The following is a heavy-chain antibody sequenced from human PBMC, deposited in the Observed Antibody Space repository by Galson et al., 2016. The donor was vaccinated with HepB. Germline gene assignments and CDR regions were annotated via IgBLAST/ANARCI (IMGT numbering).Heavy chain of an antibody. J-gene: IGHJ5*02. D-gene: IGHD3-16*01. V-gene: IGHV3-7*01. CDR2: IKQDGSEK. CDR3: AREDIGGFDP. CDR1: GFTFSSYW. Sequence: SLRLSCAASGFTFSSYWMSWVRQAPGKRLEWVANIKQDGSEKDYVDSVKGRFTISRDNAKNSLYLQMNSLRAEDTAVYSCAREDIGGFDPWGQGTLVTVSS.